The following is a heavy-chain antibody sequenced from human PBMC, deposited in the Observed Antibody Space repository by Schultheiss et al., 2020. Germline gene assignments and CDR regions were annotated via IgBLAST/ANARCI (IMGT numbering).Heavy chain of an antibody. V-gene: IGHV1-69*13. CDR1: GGTFSSYA. Sequence: SVKVSCKTSGGTFSSYAISWVRQAPGQGLEWMGGIIPMFNTTNYAQKFQGRVTIPADESTSAAYMELTSLRSADTAVYYCARDPEGANAFDICGQGTMVTVSS. CDR3: ARDPEGANAFDI. CDR2: IIPMFNTT. D-gene: IGHD1-14*01. J-gene: IGHJ3*02.